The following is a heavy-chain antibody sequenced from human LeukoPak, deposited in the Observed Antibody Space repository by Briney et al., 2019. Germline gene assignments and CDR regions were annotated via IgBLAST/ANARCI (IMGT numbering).Heavy chain of an antibody. CDR1: GGSISSSSHY. V-gene: IGHV4-39*02. Sequence: SSETLSLTCTVSGGSISSSSHYWGWIRQPPAEGLEWIGSIYYSGSTYYNPSLESRVTISVDTSKNQFSLKLSSVTAADTAVYYCAREGANWGIFYFDYWGQGTLVTVSS. CDR2: IYYSGST. J-gene: IGHJ4*02. CDR3: AREGANWGIFYFDY. D-gene: IGHD7-27*01.